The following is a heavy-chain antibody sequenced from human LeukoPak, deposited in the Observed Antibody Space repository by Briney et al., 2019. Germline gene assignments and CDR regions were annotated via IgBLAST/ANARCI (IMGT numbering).Heavy chain of an antibody. CDR1: GGSISSYY. CDR3: ARLLVRWFDP. Sequence: SETLSLTCTVSGGSISSYYWSWIRQPPGKGLEWIGYIYYSGSTNYNPSLKSRVTISVDTSKNQFSLKLSSVTVADTAVYYCARLLVRWFDPWGQGTLVTVSS. V-gene: IGHV4-59*01. CDR2: IYYSGST. J-gene: IGHJ5*02. D-gene: IGHD6-13*01.